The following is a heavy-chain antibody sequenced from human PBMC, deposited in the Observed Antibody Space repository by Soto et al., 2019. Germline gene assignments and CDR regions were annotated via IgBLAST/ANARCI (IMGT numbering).Heavy chain of an antibody. CDR3: AADGYYGSGSYPKFDY. CDR1: GFTFTSSA. CDR2: IVVGSGNT. J-gene: IGHJ4*02. V-gene: IGHV1-58*01. Sequence: ASVKVSCKASGFTFTSSAVQWVRQARGQRLEWIGWIVVGSGNTNYAQKFQERVTITRDMSTSTAYMELSSLRSEDTAVYYCAADGYYGSGSYPKFDYWGQGTLVTVSS. D-gene: IGHD3-10*01.